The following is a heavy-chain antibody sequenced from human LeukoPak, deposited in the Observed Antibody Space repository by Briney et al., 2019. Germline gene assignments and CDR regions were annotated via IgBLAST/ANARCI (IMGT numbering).Heavy chain of an antibody. Sequence: PGGSLRLSCAASGFTFSSYGMHCVRQAPGKGLEWVAVIWYDGSNKYYADSVKGRFTISRDNSKNTLYLQMNSLRAEDTAVYYCAKETFGGGYFDYWGQGTLVTVSS. V-gene: IGHV3-33*06. CDR3: AKETFGGGYFDY. D-gene: IGHD3-3*01. CDR2: IWYDGSNK. J-gene: IGHJ4*02. CDR1: GFTFSSYG.